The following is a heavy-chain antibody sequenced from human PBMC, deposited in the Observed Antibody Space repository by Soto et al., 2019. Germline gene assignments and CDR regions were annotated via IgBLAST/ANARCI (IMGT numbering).Heavy chain of an antibody. Sequence: GASVKVSCKASGYTVTSYDINWVRQAPGQGLEWMGWMNPNTGNSGVAQKFQGRVTMTSDTSVSTAYMELSSLRSEDSAVYYCAREGDFTVYDWDSYYFYGMDVWGQGTTVTVSS. J-gene: IGHJ6*02. D-gene: IGHD5-12*01. CDR2: MNPNTGNS. CDR3: AREGDFTVYDWDSYYFYGMDV. V-gene: IGHV1-8*01. CDR1: GYTVTSYD.